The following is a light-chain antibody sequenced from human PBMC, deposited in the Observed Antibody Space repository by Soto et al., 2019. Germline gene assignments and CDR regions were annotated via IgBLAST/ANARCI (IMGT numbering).Light chain of an antibody. CDR2: DAS. CDR1: QSISRH. J-gene: IGKJ3*01. CDR3: QQTYNMTRT. Sequence: DIQMTQSPSSLSASLGDRVTITCRASQSISRHLNWYQQKPGKAPRLLIYDASSLQSGVPSRFSGSGSGTDFILTITSLQPEESATYYCQQTYNMTRTFGPGTKVD. V-gene: IGKV1-39*01.